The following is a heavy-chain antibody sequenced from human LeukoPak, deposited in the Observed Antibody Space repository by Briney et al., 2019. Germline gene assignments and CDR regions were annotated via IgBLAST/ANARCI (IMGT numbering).Heavy chain of an antibody. Sequence: PGGSLRLSCAASGFTFSRFSMNWVRQAPGKGLEWVSSITSGSVYIYYADSVKGRFTISRDNTKNSLYLQLTSLRAEDTAVYYCARPRTPYYYDSSGYYPGSDVWGQGTVVTVST. CDR2: ITSGSVYI. V-gene: IGHV3-21*01. D-gene: IGHD3-22*01. CDR3: ARPRTPYYYDSSGYYPGSDV. CDR1: GFTFSRFS. J-gene: IGHJ3*01.